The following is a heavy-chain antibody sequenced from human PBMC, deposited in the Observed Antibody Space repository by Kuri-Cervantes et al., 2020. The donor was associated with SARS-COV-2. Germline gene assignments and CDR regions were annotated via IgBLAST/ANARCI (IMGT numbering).Heavy chain of an antibody. CDR1: GGSISSYY. Sequence: SETLSLTCTVSGGSISSYYWGWIRQPPGKGLEWIGSIYHSGSTYYNPSLKSRVTISVDSYKNQFSLKLSSVVAADTAVYYCARWLGLNAGGNWFDPWGQGTLVTVSS. CDR2: IYHSGST. V-gene: IGHV4-38-2*02. CDR3: ARWLGLNAGGNWFDP. D-gene: IGHD2-8*02. J-gene: IGHJ5*02.